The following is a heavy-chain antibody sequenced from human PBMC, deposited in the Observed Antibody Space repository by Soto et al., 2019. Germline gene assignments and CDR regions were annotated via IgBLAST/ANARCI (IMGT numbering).Heavy chain of an antibody. CDR1: GFTFSSYA. D-gene: IGHD5-12*01. CDR2: ISYDGSNK. CDR3: ARGGGYSGYDY. Sequence: QVQLVESGGGVVQPGRSLRLSCAASGFTFSSYAMHWVRQAPGKGLEWVAVISYDGSNKYYADSVKGRFTISRDNSKNTLYLQMNSLRAEDTAVYYCARGGGYSGYDYWGQGTLVTFSS. V-gene: IGHV3-30-3*01. J-gene: IGHJ4*02.